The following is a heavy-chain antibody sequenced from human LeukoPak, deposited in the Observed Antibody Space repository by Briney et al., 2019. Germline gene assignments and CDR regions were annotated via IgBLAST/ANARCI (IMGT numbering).Heavy chain of an antibody. CDR3: AKDWVAARRMYWFVP. CDR2: ISGSGGNT. CDR1: GFTFSSYA. V-gene: IGHV3-23*01. D-gene: IGHD6-6*01. Sequence: GGQRLSCAASGFTFSSYAMSWVRQAPGKGLEWVAAISGSGGNTYYADSVKGRFTIYRDNSKNTLYLQMNSLRAEDTAVYYCAKDWVAARRMYWFVPWGQGTLVTVSS. J-gene: IGHJ5*02.